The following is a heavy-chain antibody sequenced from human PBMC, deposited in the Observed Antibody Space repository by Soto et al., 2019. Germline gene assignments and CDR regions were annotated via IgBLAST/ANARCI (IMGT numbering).Heavy chain of an antibody. CDR2: IIPIFRTA. CDR1: GGTFSSYA. Sequence: QVQLVQSGAEVKKPGSSVKASCKASGGTFSSYAISWVRQAPGQGLEWMGGIIPIFRTADYAQKFQGRVTITADESTSTAYMEVSSLRSEDTAVYYCATHTVVTPGNYYYGMDVWGQGTTVTVSS. V-gene: IGHV1-69*12. J-gene: IGHJ6*02. CDR3: ATHTVVTPGNYYYGMDV. D-gene: IGHD2-21*02.